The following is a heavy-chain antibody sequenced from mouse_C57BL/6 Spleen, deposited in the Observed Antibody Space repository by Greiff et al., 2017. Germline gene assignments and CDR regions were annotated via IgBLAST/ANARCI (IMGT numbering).Heavy chain of an antibody. CDR2: IWSGGST. CDR1: GFSLTSYG. D-gene: IGHD4-1*02. CDR3: AKPSTGNAMDY. V-gene: IGHV2-4*01. Sequence: VQLQQSGPGLVQPSQSLSITCTVSGFSLTSYGVHWVRQPPGKGLEWLGVIWSGGSTDNNAAFISRLSISKDNTKSQVFFNMNSLQANDTAIYYCAKPSTGNAMDYWGQGTSVTVSS. J-gene: IGHJ4*01.